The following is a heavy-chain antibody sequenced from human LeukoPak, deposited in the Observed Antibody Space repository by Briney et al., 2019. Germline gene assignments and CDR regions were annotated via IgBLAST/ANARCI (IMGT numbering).Heavy chain of an antibody. Sequence: SETLSLTCTASGGSISSYYWSWIRQPPGQGLEWIGYIYYSGSTNYNPSLKSRVTISVDTSKNQFSLKLSSVTAADTAVYYCASWGIAAAKDTFDIWGQGTMVTVSS. CDR3: ASWGIAAAKDTFDI. D-gene: IGHD6-13*01. J-gene: IGHJ3*02. V-gene: IGHV4-59*01. CDR2: IYYSGST. CDR1: GGSISSYY.